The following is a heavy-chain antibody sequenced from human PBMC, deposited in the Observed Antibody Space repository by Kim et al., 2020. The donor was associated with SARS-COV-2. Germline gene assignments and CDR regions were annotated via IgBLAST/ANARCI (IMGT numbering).Heavy chain of an antibody. Sequence: GGSLRLSCAASGFTFSSYAMHWVRQAPGKGLEWVAVISYDGSNKYYADSVKGRFTISRDNSKNTLYLQMNSLRAEDTAVYYCATDLTSSSWYDGVFDPWGQGTLVTVSS. D-gene: IGHD6-13*01. V-gene: IGHV3-30-3*01. CDR1: GFTFSSYA. CDR2: ISYDGSNK. CDR3: ATDLTSSSWYDGVFDP. J-gene: IGHJ5*02.